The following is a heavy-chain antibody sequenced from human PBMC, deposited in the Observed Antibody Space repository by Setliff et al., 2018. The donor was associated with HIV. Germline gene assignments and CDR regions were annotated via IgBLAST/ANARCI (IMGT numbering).Heavy chain of an antibody. V-gene: IGHV1-18*01. Sequence: ASVKVSCKTSGYTFTSYDINWVRQATGQGLEWMGWISTYSDETSYAQKLQGRVTMTTDTSTGTAYMELRRLRFDDTAVYYCARDVEHMMDVWGQGTTVTVSS. J-gene: IGHJ6*02. CDR2: ISTYSDET. CDR1: GYTFTSYD. CDR3: ARDVEHMMDV.